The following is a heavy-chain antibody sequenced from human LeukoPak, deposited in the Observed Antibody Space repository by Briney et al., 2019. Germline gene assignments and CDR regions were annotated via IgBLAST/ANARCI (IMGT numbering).Heavy chain of an antibody. V-gene: IGHV3-30*03. J-gene: IGHJ4*02. CDR2: ISYDGCNK. CDR1: GFTFSSYG. Sequence: PGRSLRLSCAASGFTFSSYGIHWVRQAPGKGLVWVAVISYDGCNKYYADSVKGRFTISRDNSKNTLYLQMNSLRAEDTAVYYCATVRLDYWGQGTLVTVSS. CDR3: ATVRLDY. D-gene: IGHD1-1*01.